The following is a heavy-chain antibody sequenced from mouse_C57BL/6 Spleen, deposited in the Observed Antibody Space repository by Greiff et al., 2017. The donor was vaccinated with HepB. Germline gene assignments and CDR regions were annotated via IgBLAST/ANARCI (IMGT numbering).Heavy chain of an antibody. CDR1: GYAFSSSW. J-gene: IGHJ3*01. D-gene: IGHD2-2*01. CDR2: IYPGDGDT. V-gene: IGHV1-82*01. CDR3: AGDGYGFAY. Sequence: VQLQQSGPELVKPGASVKISCKASGYAFSSSWMNWVKQRPGKGLEWIGRIYPGDGDTNYNGKFKGKATLTADKSSSTAYLQLSSLTSEDSAVYFCAGDGYGFAYWGQGTLVTVSA.